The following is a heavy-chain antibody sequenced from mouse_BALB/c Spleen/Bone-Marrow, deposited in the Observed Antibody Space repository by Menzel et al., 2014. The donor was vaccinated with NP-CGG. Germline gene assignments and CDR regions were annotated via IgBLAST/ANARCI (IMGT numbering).Heavy chain of an antibody. CDR3: AREARTPARFAY. CDR1: GYSITSGYG. V-gene: IGHV3-1*02. J-gene: IGHJ3*01. Sequence: EVKLMESGPDLVKPSQSLSLTCTVTGYSITSGYGWHWIRQFLGNKLEWMGYIHYSGSTNYNPSLKSRISITRDTSKNQFFLQLNSVTTEGTATYYCAREARTPARFAYWGQGTLVTVSA. CDR2: IHYSGST. D-gene: IGHD1-2*01.